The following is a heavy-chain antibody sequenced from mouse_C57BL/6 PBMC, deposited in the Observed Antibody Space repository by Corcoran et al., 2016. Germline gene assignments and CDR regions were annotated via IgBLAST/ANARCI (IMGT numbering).Heavy chain of an antibody. CDR1: GYSITSGYY. V-gene: IGHV3-6*01. CDR3: ARGVQLRSPFDY. CDR2: ISYDGSN. D-gene: IGHD3-2*02. Sequence: DVQLQESGPGLVKPSQSLSLTCSVTGYSITSGYYWNWIRQFPGNKLEWMGYISYDGSNNYNPSLKNRISITRDTSKNQFFLKLNSVTTEDTATYYCARGVQLRSPFDYWGQGATLTVSS. J-gene: IGHJ2*01.